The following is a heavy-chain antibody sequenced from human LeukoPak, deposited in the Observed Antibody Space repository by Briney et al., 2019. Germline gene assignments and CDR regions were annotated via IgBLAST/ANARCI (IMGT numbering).Heavy chain of an antibody. Sequence: GGSLRLSCAASGFTFSSYSMNWVRQAPGKGLEWVSSISSSSSYIYYADSVKGRFTISRDNAKNSLYLQMNSLRADDTAVYYCARGASSYYYGSGTEYYLDYWGQGTLVTVSS. J-gene: IGHJ4*02. D-gene: IGHD3-10*01. CDR2: ISSSSSYI. CDR1: GFTFSSYS. V-gene: IGHV3-21*01. CDR3: ARGASSYYYGSGTEYYLDY.